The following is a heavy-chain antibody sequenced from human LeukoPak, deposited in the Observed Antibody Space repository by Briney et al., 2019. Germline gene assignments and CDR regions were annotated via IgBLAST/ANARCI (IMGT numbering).Heavy chain of an antibody. J-gene: IGHJ6*02. V-gene: IGHV4-59*01. CDR3: ARDRRDIVVVPAAIPETYYYYGMDV. D-gene: IGHD2-2*02. CDR2: IYYSGST. Sequence: SETLSLTCAVYGGSFSGYYWSWIRQPPGKGLERIGYIYYSGSTNYNPSLKSRVTISVDTSKNQFSLKLSSVTAADTAVYYCARDRRDIVVVPAAIPETYYYYGMDVWGQGTTVTVSS. CDR1: GGSFSGYY.